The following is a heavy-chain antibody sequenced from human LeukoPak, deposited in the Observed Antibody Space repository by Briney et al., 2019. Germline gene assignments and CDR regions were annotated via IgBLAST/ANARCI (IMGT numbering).Heavy chain of an antibody. J-gene: IGHJ4*02. CDR2: IYPGDSDT. D-gene: IGHD6-13*01. CDR3: ARHFLGSRSYLDY. Sequence: GESLNISCKGSGYSFTNYWIGWVRQMPGKGLEWMGIIYPGDSDTRYSPSFQGQVTISADKSISTAYLQWSSLKASDTAMYYCARHFLGSRSYLDYWGQGTLVTVSS. V-gene: IGHV5-51*01. CDR1: GYSFTNYW.